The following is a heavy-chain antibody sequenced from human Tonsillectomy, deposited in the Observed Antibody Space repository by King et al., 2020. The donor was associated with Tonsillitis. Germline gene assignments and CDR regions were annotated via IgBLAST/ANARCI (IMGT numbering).Heavy chain of an antibody. J-gene: IGHJ3*02. CDR2: INHSGST. CDR3: ARGGYTYAYRNDAFDI. Sequence: VQLQQWGAGLLKPSETLSLTCAVYGGSFSGYYWSWIRQSPGKGLEWIGEINHSGSTNYNPPLKSRVTISVDTSKNNFSLKQSSVTPADTAVYYCARGGYTYAYRNDAFDIWGQGTMVTVSS. D-gene: IGHD3-16*01. V-gene: IGHV4-34*01. CDR1: GGSFSGYY.